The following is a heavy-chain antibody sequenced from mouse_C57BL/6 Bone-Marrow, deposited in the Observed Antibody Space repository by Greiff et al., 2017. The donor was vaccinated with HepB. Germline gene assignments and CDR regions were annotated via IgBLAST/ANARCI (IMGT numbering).Heavy chain of an antibody. D-gene: IGHD1-1*01. Sequence: QVQLQQSGAELARPGASVKLSCKASGYTFTSYWMDWVKQRPGQGLEWIGNIYPSDSETHYNQKFKDKATLTVDKSSSTAYMQLSSLTSEDSAVYYCASEVLRVGPFDYWGQGTTLTVSS. CDR3: ASEVLRVGPFDY. CDR1: GYTFTSYW. CDR2: IYPSDSET. V-gene: IGHV1-61*01. J-gene: IGHJ2*01.